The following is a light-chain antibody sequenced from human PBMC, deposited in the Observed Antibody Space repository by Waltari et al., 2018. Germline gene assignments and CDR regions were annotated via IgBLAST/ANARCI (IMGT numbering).Light chain of an antibody. CDR2: VGS. CDR3: QQYGSSPVT. J-gene: IGKJ2*01. V-gene: IGKV3-20*01. Sequence: EIVLTPSPGTLSLSPGERATLSYRASQSVSSSFLAWYQQKPGQAPRLLISVGSRRPTGFPDRFSGSGSGTDFTLTIIRLEPEDFAVYYCQQYGSSPVTFGQGTKLEIK. CDR1: QSVSSSF.